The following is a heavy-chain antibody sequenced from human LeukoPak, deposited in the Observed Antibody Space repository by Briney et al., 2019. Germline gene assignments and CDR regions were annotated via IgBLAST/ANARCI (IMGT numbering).Heavy chain of an antibody. CDR3: ARDRQLLFLNLGYYMDV. J-gene: IGHJ6*03. CDR2: IIPILGTA. Sequence: SVKVSCKASVGTFSSYAISWVRQPPGQGLEWMGGIIPILGTANYAQKFQCRVTITTDQSTSTADIELSSLRSEDTALYDCARDRQLLFLNLGYYMDVWGKGTTVTVSS. D-gene: IGHD2-2*01. CDR1: VGTFSSYA. V-gene: IGHV1-69*05.